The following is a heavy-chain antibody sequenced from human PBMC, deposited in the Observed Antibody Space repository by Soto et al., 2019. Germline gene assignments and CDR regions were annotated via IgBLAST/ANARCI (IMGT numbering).Heavy chain of an antibody. CDR1: GFTFSSYG. CDR3: AKDLTEGSSSLSWMDY. Sequence: GGSLRLSCAASGFTFSSYGMNRVRQAPGKGLEWVAVISYDGSNKYYADSVKARFTISRDNSKNTPYLQMNSPRAEETAVYYCAKDLTEGSSSLSWMDYWGQATLVTVSS. J-gene: IGHJ4*02. CDR2: ISYDGSNK. D-gene: IGHD6-13*01. V-gene: IGHV3-30*18.